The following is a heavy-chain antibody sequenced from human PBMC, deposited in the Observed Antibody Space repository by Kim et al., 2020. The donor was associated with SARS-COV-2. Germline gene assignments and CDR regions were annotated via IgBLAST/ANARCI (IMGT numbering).Heavy chain of an antibody. CDR3: AKEYKGTSYFDY. V-gene: IGHV1-46*01. J-gene: IGHJ4*02. Sequence: SPQNFQGRVTSTRDTSTSTVYIELSSLISEDTAVYYCAKEYKGTSYFDYWGQGTLVTVSS. D-gene: IGHD1-20*01.